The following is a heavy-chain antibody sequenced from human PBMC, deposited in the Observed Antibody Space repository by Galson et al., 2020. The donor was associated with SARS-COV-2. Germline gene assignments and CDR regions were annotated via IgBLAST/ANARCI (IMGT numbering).Heavy chain of an antibody. CDR2: ISSSSSYI. Sequence: TGGSLRLSCAASGFTFSSYSMNWVRQAPGKGLEWVSSISSSSSYIYYADSVKGRFTISRDNAKNSLYLQMNSLRAEDTAVYYCARDLGSGSSYYYYYGMDVWGQGTTVTVSS. D-gene: IGHD1-26*01. CDR1: GFTFSSYS. CDR3: ARDLGSGSSYYYYYGMDV. V-gene: IGHV3-21*01. J-gene: IGHJ6*02.